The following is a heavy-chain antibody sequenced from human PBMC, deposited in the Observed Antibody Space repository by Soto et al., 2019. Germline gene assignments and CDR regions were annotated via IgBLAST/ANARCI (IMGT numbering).Heavy chain of an antibody. CDR1: GFTLSSYA. J-gene: IGHJ5*02. V-gene: IGHV3-23*01. Sequence: PGGSLRLSCASSGFTLSSYAMSWVRQAPGEGLEWVSAISDSGGGTYYADSVKGRFTISRDDSKNTLYLQMSSLRAEDTAVYYCATGSYGSENYYTRAKGNWFDPWGQGTLVTVSS. D-gene: IGHD3-10*01. CDR2: ISDSGGGT. CDR3: ATGSYGSENYYTRAKGNWFDP.